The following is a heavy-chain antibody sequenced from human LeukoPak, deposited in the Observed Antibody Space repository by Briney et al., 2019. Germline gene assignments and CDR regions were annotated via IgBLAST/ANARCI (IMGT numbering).Heavy chain of an antibody. CDR2: IWYDGTDK. CDR1: GFTFSSYG. Sequence: GGSLRLSCAASGFTFSSYGMHWVRQGPGKGLEWVTFIWYDGTDKNYADSVKGRFTISRDNSKNTLYLQMNSLRAEDTAVYYCTRSGSTYYYGMDVWGQGTTVTVSS. D-gene: IGHD3-10*01. V-gene: IGHV3-33*01. J-gene: IGHJ6*02. CDR3: TRSGSTYYYGMDV.